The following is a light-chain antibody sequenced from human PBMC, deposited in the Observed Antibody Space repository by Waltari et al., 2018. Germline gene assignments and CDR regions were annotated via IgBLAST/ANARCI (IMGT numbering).Light chain of an antibody. CDR3: AAWDDSLSGRV. Sequence: QSVLTQPPSASGTPGQRVTISCSGSSSNIGGNYVYWYQQLPGTAPKLLIYRNNQRPSGVPDRFSGSKSGTSASLAISGLRSEDEADYYCAAWDDSLSGRVFGGGTTLTVL. J-gene: IGLJ2*01. V-gene: IGLV1-47*01. CDR1: SSNIGGNY. CDR2: RNN.